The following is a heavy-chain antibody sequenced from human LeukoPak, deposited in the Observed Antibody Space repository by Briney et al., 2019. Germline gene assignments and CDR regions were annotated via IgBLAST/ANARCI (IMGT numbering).Heavy chain of an antibody. CDR1: GFTFSSYG. CDR2: ISYDGSNK. CDR3: AKVLRYFDWLPIYGMDV. Sequence: PGRSLRLSCAASGFTFSSYGMHWVRQAPGKGLEWVAVISYDGSNKYYADSVKGRFTISRDNSKNTLYLQMNSLRAGDTAVYYCAKVLRYFDWLPIYGMDVWGQGTTVTVSS. V-gene: IGHV3-30*18. J-gene: IGHJ6*02. D-gene: IGHD3-9*01.